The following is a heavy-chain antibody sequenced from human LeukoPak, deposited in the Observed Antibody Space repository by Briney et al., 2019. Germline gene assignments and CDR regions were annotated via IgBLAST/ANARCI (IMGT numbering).Heavy chain of an antibody. D-gene: IGHD3-9*01. CDR2: LTGTGGNT. CDR3: AKTTNSDNNWHFDL. CDR1: GFIFSNYA. V-gene: IGHV3-23*01. J-gene: IGHJ2*01. Sequence: HPGGSLRLSCAASGFIFSNYAMTWVRQAPGKGLEWVSLLTGTGGNTYYADSLKGRFTISRDNSKNTLYLQMNSLRADDTAVYYCAKTTNSDNNWHFDLWGRGTLVTVSS.